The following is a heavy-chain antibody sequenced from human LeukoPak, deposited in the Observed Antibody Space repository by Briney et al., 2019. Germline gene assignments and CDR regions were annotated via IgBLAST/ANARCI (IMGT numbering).Heavy chain of an antibody. Sequence: SETLSLTCAVYGGSFSGCYWSWIRQPPGKGLEWIGEINHSGSTNYNPSLKSRVTISVDTSKKQFSLKLSSVTAADTAVYYCASLWPFDYWGQGTLVTVSS. CDR2: INHSGST. D-gene: IGHD2-21*01. V-gene: IGHV4-34*01. CDR1: GGSFSGCY. CDR3: ASLWPFDY. J-gene: IGHJ4*02.